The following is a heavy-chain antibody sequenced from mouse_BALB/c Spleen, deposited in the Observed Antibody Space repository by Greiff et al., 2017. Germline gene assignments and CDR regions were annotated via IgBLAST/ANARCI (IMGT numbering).Heavy chain of an antibody. CDR3: GRSDGDFDD. CDR1: GYTFTDYN. Sequence: EVQLQQSGPELVKPGASVKISCKASGYTFTDYNMDWVKQSPGQSLEWIGDINPNNGGTTYNQKFKGKATLTVDKSSSTAYMELRSLTSEDTAVYYGGRSDGDFDDWGEGTTVTVSA. V-gene: IGHV1-18*01. J-gene: IGHJ1*01. CDR2: INPNNGGT.